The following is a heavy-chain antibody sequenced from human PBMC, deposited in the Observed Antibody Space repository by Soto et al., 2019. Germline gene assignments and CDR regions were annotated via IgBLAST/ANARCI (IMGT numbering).Heavy chain of an antibody. CDR2: ISAYNGNT. CDR3: ASDSPQDIVVVPAAILYYYMDV. CDR1: GYTFTSYG. D-gene: IGHD2-2*01. V-gene: IGHV1-18*01. J-gene: IGHJ6*03. Sequence: GASVKVSCKASGYTFTSYGISWVRQAPGQGLERMGWISAYNGNTNYAQKLQGRVTMTTDTSTSTAYMELRSLRSDDTAVYYCASDSPQDIVVVPAAILYYYMDVWGKGTTVTVSS.